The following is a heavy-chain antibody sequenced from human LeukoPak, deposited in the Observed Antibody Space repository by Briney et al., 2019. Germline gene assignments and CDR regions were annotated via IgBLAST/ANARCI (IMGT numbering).Heavy chain of an antibody. J-gene: IGHJ4*02. CDR2: IYYSGST. Sequence: SETLSLTCTISGGSISSYYWSWIRQPPGKGLEWIGYIYYSGSTNYNPSLKSRVTISVDTSKNQFSLKLSSVTAADTAVYYCAGGLAAAGSMIGYWGQGTLVTVSS. V-gene: IGHV4-59*01. CDR1: GGSISSYY. D-gene: IGHD6-13*01. CDR3: AGGLAAAGSMIGY.